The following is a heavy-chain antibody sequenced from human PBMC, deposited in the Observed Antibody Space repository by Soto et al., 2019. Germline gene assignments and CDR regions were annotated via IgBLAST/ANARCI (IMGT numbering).Heavy chain of an antibody. CDR1: GGSFRSNA. CDR3: ARVGEYFGGAFPQYSQH. V-gene: IGHV1-69*12. D-gene: IGHD2-21*01. CDR2: IIPIFGTV. J-gene: IGHJ1*01. Sequence: QVQLVQSGAEVKKPGSSVKVSCKASGGSFRSNALSWVRQAPGQGLEWMGRIIPIFGTVDYAKRFQARVTSSADEATGTAYMVLSSLRSEDTALYYCARVGEYFGGAFPQYSQHWRQGTLVTVSS.